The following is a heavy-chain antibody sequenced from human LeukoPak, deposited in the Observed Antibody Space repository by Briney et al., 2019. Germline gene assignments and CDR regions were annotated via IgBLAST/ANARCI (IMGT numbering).Heavy chain of an antibody. CDR3: ARENYSGYDSPFDY. J-gene: IGHJ4*02. CDR1: GYTFTGYY. Sequence: VASVKVSCKASGYTFTGYYMHWVRQAPGQGLGCMGWINPNSGGTNYAQKFQARVTMTRDTSISTAYMELSRLRSDDTAVYYCARENYSGYDSPFDYWGQGTLVTVSS. CDR2: INPNSGGT. D-gene: IGHD5-12*01. V-gene: IGHV1-2*02.